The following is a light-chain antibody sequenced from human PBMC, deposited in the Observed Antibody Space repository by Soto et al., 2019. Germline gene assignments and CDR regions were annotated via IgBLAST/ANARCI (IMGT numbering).Light chain of an antibody. CDR3: QKANSFPAIT. J-gene: IGKJ5*01. Sequence: DIQITQSPSSVSASVGYRVTTTFPASQGISSLLAWYQQKPGKAPKLLIYAASSLQSGVPSRFSGSGSGTDFTLTISSLQPEDFATYYCQKANSFPAITFGKGTRLEIK. V-gene: IGKV1D-12*01. CDR1: QGISSL. CDR2: AAS.